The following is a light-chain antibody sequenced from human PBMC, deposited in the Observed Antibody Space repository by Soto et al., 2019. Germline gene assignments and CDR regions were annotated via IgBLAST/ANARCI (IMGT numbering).Light chain of an antibody. Sequence: QSALTQPASLSGSPGQSITIACTGTSSDIGAYDYVSWFQQHPGKAPKLMISEVNNRPSGVSNRFSGSKSGTTAYLPISGLQVEDEADYFCFSFTTSSTHVFGTGTKVTVL. CDR2: EVN. CDR3: FSFTTSSTHV. J-gene: IGLJ1*01. V-gene: IGLV2-14*01. CDR1: SSDIGAYDY.